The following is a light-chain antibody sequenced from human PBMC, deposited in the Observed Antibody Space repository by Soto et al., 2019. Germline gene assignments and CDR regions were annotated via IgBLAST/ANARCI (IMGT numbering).Light chain of an antibody. Sequence: DIQMTQSPSSVSASVGDRVTITCRASQGISSWLAWYQQKPGKAPTLLIYDVSRLETGVPSRFSGSGSGTEFTLTINSLQPEDFATYFCQQYDTYYTFGQGTKVDIK. J-gene: IGKJ2*01. CDR2: DVS. CDR1: QGISSW. V-gene: IGKV1-5*01. CDR3: QQYDTYYT.